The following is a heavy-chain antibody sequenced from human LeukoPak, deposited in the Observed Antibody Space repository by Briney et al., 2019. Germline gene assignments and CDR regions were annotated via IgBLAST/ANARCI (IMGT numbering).Heavy chain of an antibody. CDR2: IWYDGSNK. Sequence: GGSLRLSCAASGFTFSSYGMHWVRQAPGKGLEWVAVIWYDGSNKYYADSVKGRFTISRVNSKNTLYLQMHSLRAEDTAVYYCARVAYGDYGAFDIWGQGTMVTVSS. J-gene: IGHJ3*02. CDR3: ARVAYGDYGAFDI. D-gene: IGHD4-17*01. CDR1: GFTFSSYG. V-gene: IGHV3-33*01.